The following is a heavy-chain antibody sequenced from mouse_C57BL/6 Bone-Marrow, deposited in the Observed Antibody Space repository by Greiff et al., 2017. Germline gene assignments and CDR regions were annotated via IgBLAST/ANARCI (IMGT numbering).Heavy chain of an antibody. V-gene: IGHV2-2*01. CDR1: GFSLTSYG. CDR2: IWSGGST. Sequence: QVQLQQSGPGLVQPSQSLSITCTVSGFSLTSYGVHWVRQSPGKGLEWLGVIWSGGSTDYNAAFISRLSISKDNSTSQVFFKMNSLQADDTAIYYCARNGGYYVPFAYWGQGTLVTVSA. CDR3: ARNGGYYVPFAY. J-gene: IGHJ3*01. D-gene: IGHD2-3*01.